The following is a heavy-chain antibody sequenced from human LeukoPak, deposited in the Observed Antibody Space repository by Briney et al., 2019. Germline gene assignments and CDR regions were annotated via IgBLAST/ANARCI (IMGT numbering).Heavy chain of an antibody. CDR3: ARARRVVVVPAAMRSLGWFDP. V-gene: IGHV1-2*02. CDR2: INPNSGGT. D-gene: IGHD2-2*01. J-gene: IGHJ5*02. Sequence: ASVKVSCKASGYTFTGYYMHWVRQAPGQGLEWMGWINPNSGGTNYAQKFQGRVTMTRDTSISTAYMELSRLRSDDTAVYYCARARRVVVVPAAMRSLGWFDPWGQGTLVTVSS. CDR1: GYTFTGYY.